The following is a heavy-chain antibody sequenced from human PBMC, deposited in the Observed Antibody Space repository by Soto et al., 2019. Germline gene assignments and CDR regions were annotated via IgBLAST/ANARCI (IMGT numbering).Heavy chain of an antibody. V-gene: IGHV1-69*13. CDR2: IIPIFGTA. J-gene: IGHJ6*02. Sequence: GASVKVSCKASGGTFSSYAISWVRQAPGQGLEWMGGIIPIFGTANYAQKFQGRVTITADESTSTAYMELSSLRSEDTAVYYCARGVSSGSSGWYPYYYYGMDVWVQGTTVTVSS. D-gene: IGHD6-19*01. CDR1: GGTFSSYA. CDR3: ARGVSSGSSGWYPYYYYGMDV.